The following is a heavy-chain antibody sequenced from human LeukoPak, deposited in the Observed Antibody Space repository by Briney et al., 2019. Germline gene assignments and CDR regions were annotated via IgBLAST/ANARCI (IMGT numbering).Heavy chain of an antibody. D-gene: IGHD3-9*01. CDR2: IYDNGRT. CDR1: GGSISSYY. Sequence: SETLSLTCTVSGGSISSYYWSWIRQPPGKGLEWIGYIYDNGRTSYNPSLKSRVTISVDTSNNQFSLKLSSVTAADTAVYYCARAYSDILTGYLYWYFHLWGRGTLVTVSS. V-gene: IGHV4-59*08. J-gene: IGHJ2*01. CDR3: ARAYSDILTGYLYWYFHL.